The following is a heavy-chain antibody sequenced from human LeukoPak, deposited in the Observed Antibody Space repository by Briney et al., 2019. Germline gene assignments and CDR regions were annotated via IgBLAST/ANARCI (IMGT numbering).Heavy chain of an antibody. D-gene: IGHD2-15*01. Sequence: ASVKVSCKASGYTFTSYYMHWVRQAPGQGLEWMGIINPSGGSTSYAQKFQGRVTITADKSTSTAYMELSSLRSEDTAVYYCASLGEKGYCSGGSCYFFEYWGQGTLVTVSS. CDR2: INPSGGST. CDR3: ASLGEKGYCSGGSCYFFEY. V-gene: IGHV1-46*01. CDR1: GYTFTSYY. J-gene: IGHJ4*02.